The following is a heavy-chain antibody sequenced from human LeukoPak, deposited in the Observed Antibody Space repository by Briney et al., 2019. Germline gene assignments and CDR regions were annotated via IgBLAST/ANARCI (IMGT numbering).Heavy chain of an antibody. J-gene: IGHJ4*02. CDR1: GFIVSSNY. CDR2: IYKDGRT. V-gene: IGHV3-53*01. Sequence: PGGSLRLSCAASGFIVSSNYMTWVRQAPGKGMEWGSVIYKDGRTFYADSVKGRFTISRDNSKNTLYLQMNTLRSEHTAVYYFAKSLTYYHENSDSIWGQGTLVTVSS. CDR3: AKSLTYYHENSDSI. D-gene: IGHD3-22*01.